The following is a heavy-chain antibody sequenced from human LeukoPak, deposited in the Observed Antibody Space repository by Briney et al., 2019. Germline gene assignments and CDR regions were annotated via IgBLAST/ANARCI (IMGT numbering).Heavy chain of an antibody. CDR2: INPSGGST. V-gene: IGHV1-46*01. CDR3: ARAIVVPGDKRGMDV. CDR1: GYTFTSYY. D-gene: IGHD3-22*01. J-gene: IGHJ6*02. Sequence: ASVKVSCKASGYTFTSYYMHWVRQAPGQGLEWMGIINPSGGSTSYAQKFQGRVTMTRDTSTSTVYMELSSLRSEDTAVYYCARAIVVPGDKRGMDVWGHGTTVTVSS.